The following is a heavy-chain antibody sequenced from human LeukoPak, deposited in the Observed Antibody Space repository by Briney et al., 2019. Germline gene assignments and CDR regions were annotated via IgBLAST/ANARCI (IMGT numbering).Heavy chain of an antibody. D-gene: IGHD6-19*01. J-gene: IGHJ4*02. V-gene: IGHV4-59*01. CDR2: VYYSGST. Sequence: PSETLSLTCTVSGGSISSYYWSWIRQPPGKGLEWIGYVYYSGSTYYNPSLKSRVTISVDTSKNQFSLELTSLTAADTAVFYCARTSALAGTFFFDYWGQGTLVTVSS. CDR3: ARTSALAGTFFFDY. CDR1: GGSISSYY.